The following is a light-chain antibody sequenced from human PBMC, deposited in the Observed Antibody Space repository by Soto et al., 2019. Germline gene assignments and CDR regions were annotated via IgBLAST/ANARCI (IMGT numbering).Light chain of an antibody. J-gene: IGLJ2*01. Sequence: QLVLTQPASVSGSPGQSITISCTGSSSDIGSYNLVSWYQKEPGKAPKLVIYEAYKRPSGVSARFSGSKSGNTASLTISGLQAEDEADYYCSSYAGSRTYVVFGGGTKVTVL. CDR1: SSDIGSYNL. CDR2: EAY. V-gene: IGLV2-23*01. CDR3: SSYAGSRTYVV.